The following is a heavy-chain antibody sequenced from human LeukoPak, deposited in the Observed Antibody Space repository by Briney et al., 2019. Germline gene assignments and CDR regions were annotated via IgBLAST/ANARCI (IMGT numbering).Heavy chain of an antibody. CDR3: ARDRYCSGGSCHYNWFDP. Sequence: SETLSLTCTVSGGSISSYYWSWIRQPPGKGLEWIGYIYYSGSTNYNPSLKSRVTISVDTSKNQFSLKLSSVTAADTAVYYCARDRYCSGGSCHYNWFDPWGQGTLVTVSS. J-gene: IGHJ5*02. V-gene: IGHV4-59*01. D-gene: IGHD2-15*01. CDR2: IYYSGST. CDR1: GGSISSYY.